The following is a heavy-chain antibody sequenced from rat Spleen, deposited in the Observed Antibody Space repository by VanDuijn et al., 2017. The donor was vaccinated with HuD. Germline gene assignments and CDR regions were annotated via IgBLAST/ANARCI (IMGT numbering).Heavy chain of an antibody. Sequence: EVQLVESGGGLVQPGRSMKLSCAASEFTFSHYYMAWVRQAPTKGLEWVATISYDGSSTYYPDSVKGRFTISRDDAKSTVYLQMNSLRSEDTATYYCTTQWELYHWGQGVMVTVSS. CDR2: ISYDGSST. CDR3: TTQWELYH. J-gene: IGHJ2*01. V-gene: IGHV5-22*01. D-gene: IGHD5-1*01. CDR1: EFTFSHYY.